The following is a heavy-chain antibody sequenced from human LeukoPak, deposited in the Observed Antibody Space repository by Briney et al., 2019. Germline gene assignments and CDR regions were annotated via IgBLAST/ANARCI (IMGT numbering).Heavy chain of an antibody. V-gene: IGHV3-9*01. CDR1: GFTFDDYA. CDR2: ISWNSGSI. D-gene: IGHD3-16*01. Sequence: GGSLRLSCAASGFTFDDYAMHWVRQAPGKGLEWVSGISWNSGSIGYADSVKGRFTISRDNAKNSLYLQMNSLRAEDTALYYCAKKGGKYGAFDIWGQGTMVTVSS. CDR3: AKKGGKYGAFDI. J-gene: IGHJ3*02.